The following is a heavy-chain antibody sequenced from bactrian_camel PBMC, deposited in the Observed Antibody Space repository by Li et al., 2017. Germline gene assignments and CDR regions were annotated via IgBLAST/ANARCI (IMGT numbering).Heavy chain of an antibody. D-gene: IGHD3*01. J-gene: IGHJ4*01. CDR2: SSSGALSL. CDR1: GFTFTNYW. CDR3: AVEWRCTAPLAARAYNY. V-gene: IGHV3S25*01. Sequence: QLVESGGGLAQPGGSLRLSCAASGFTFTNYWMHWVRQGPGKGLEWVSSSSSGALSLVYADSVKGRFTISRDNAKNPVYLQMNSLKPEDTAMYYCAVEWRCTAPLAARAYNYWGQGTQVTVS.